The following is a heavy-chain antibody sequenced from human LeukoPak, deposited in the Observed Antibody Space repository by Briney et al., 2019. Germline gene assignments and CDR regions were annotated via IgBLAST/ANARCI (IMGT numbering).Heavy chain of an antibody. Sequence: SETLSLTCTVSGGSISSYYWSWIRQPPGKGLEWIGYIYYSGSTNYNPSLKSRVTISVDTSKNQFSLKLSSVTAADTAVYYCARGQLWLQSFDYWGPGTLVTVSS. CDR3: ARGQLWLQSFDY. CDR1: GGSISSYY. CDR2: IYYSGST. V-gene: IGHV4-59*01. D-gene: IGHD5-18*01. J-gene: IGHJ4*02.